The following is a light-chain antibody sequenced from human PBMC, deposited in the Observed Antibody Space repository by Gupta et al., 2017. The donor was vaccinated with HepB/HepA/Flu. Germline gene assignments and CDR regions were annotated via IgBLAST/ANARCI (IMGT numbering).Light chain of an antibody. V-gene: IGKV4-1*01. Sequence: DIVMIQSPVSLTVSFGERATINCKSSQSVLSSSNNKNYLAWYQQKPGQPPKLLISWASTRESGVPVRFSGSGSGTDFTLTISSLQAEDVAVYYCQQYDTAPLTFGGGTKVEIK. J-gene: IGKJ4*01. CDR1: QSVLSSSNNKNY. CDR2: WAS. CDR3: QQYDTAPLT.